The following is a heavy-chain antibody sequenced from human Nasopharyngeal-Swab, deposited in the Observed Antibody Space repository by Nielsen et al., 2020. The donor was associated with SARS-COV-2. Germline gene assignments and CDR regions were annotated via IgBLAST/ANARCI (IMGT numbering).Heavy chain of an antibody. CDR2: TDLSDSYT. D-gene: IGHD6-25*01. V-gene: IGHV5-10-1*01. Sequence: GESLKISCKGSGYSFTSYWISWVRQMPGKGLEWIGRTDLSDSYTNYSPSFQGHVTISADKSISTAYLQWSSLKASDTAMYYCARRSSIAAYYYYMDVWGKGTTVTVSS. J-gene: IGHJ6*03. CDR3: ARRSSIAAYYYYMDV. CDR1: GYSFTSYW.